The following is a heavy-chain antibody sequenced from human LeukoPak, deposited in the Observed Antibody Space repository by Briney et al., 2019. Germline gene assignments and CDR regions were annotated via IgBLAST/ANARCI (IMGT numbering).Heavy chain of an antibody. CDR3: ARQIVGAKYNWFDP. V-gene: IGHV4-4*09. CDR2: IYTSGST. J-gene: IGHJ5*02. CDR1: GGSISSYY. D-gene: IGHD1-26*01. Sequence: SETLSLTCTVSGGSISSYYWSWIRQPPGKGLEWIGYIYTSGSTNYNPSLKSRVTISVDTSKNQFSLKLSSVTAADTAVYYCARQIVGAKYNWFDPWGQGTLVTVSS.